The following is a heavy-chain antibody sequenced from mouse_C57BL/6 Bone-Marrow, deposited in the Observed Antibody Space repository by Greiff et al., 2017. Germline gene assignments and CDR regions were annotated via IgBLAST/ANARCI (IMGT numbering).Heavy chain of an antibody. J-gene: IGHJ4*01. Sequence: EVQLQQSGAELVRPGASVKLSCTASGFNIKDDYMHWVKPRPEQGLEWIGWIDPENGDTEYAAKFQGKATITADPSSNTAYLQLSSLTSEDTAVYYCTFITTVVGYAMDYWGQGTSVTVSS. CDR3: TFITTVVGYAMDY. CDR1: GFNIKDDY. D-gene: IGHD1-1*01. CDR2: IDPENGDT. V-gene: IGHV14-4*01.